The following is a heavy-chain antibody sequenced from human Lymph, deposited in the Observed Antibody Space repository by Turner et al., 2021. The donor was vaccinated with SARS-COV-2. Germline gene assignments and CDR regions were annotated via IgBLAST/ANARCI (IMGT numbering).Heavy chain of an antibody. Sequence: QVQLQESGPGLVRPSATLSITCTVSGVSISSQSWSWIRQSPGRGLEWIGYFYKIGSIDYNPTLSSRVTISVDTSKNQLSLNLISMTSADTAVYYCARHQGSTSGYDHGMNVWGQGTAVIVSS. CDR3: ARHQGSTSGYDHGMNV. V-gene: IGHV4-59*08. J-gene: IGHJ6*02. D-gene: IGHD1-1*01. CDR1: GVSISSQS. CDR2: FYKIGSI.